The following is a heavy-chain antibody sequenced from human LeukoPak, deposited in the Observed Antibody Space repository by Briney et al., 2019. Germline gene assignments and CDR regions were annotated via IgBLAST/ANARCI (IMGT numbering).Heavy chain of an antibody. CDR1: GFTFSDYY. J-gene: IGHJ6*03. CDR2: ISSSGSTI. CDR3: ARDHYGDYPYYYYYMDV. V-gene: IGHV3-11*01. Sequence: GGSLGLSCAASGFTFSDYYMSWIRQAPGKGLEWVSYISSSGSTIYYADSVKGRFTISRDNAKNSLYLQMNSLRAEDTAVYYCARDHYGDYPYYYYYMDVWGKGTTVTISS. D-gene: IGHD4-17*01.